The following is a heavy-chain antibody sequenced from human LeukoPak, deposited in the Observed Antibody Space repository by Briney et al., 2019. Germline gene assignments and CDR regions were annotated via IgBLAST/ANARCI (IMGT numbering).Heavy chain of an antibody. CDR1: GFTFDNYR. Sequence: PGGPLRLSCAASGFTFDNYRMSWVRQAPGKGLEWVSTVNADGGNTYYADSVKGRFTISRDNSKSTLLLQMNSLRVEDTALYYCTKRVKYGGTWDHFADWGQGTLVTVSS. J-gene: IGHJ4*02. D-gene: IGHD1-26*01. CDR2: VNADGGNT. CDR3: TKRVKYGGTWDHFAD. V-gene: IGHV3-23*01.